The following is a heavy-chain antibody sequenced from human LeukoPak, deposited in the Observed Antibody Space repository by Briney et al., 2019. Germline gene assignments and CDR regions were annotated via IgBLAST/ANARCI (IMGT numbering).Heavy chain of an antibody. J-gene: IGHJ1*01. CDR2: ISSSSSYI. CDR1: GFTFSSYS. D-gene: IGHD6-19*01. Sequence: GGSLRLSCAASGFTFSSYSMNWVRQVPGKGLEWVSSISSSSSYIYYADSVKGRFTISRDNAKNSLYLQMNSLRAEDTAVYYCARGGKIALAGTRSSQYFQHWGQGTLVTVSS. V-gene: IGHV3-21*01. CDR3: ARGGKIALAGTRSSQYFQH.